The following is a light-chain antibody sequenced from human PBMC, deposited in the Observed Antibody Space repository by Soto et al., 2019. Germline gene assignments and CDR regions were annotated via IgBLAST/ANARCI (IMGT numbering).Light chain of an antibody. Sequence: DTQMTQSPSTLSASVGDRVTITCRASQSISSWLAWYQQKPGKAPKLLIYKASSLESGVPSRFSGSGSGTEFTLPISSLQPDDFATYYCQQYNSYSRTFGQGTKVEIK. CDR1: QSISSW. J-gene: IGKJ1*01. V-gene: IGKV1-5*03. CDR2: KAS. CDR3: QQYNSYSRT.